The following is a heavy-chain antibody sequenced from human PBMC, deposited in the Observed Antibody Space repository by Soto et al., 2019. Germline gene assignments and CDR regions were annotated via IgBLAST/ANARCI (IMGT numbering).Heavy chain of an antibody. CDR2: INPSGGST. Sequence: ASVKVSCKASGYTFTSCYMHWVRQAPGQGLEWMGIINPSGGSTSYAQKFQGRVTMTRDTSTSTVYMELSSLRAEDTAVYYCAKHYGDYVYYYMDVWGKGTTVTVSS. J-gene: IGHJ6*03. CDR1: GYTFTSCY. CDR3: AKHYGDYVYYYMDV. D-gene: IGHD4-17*01. V-gene: IGHV1-46*01.